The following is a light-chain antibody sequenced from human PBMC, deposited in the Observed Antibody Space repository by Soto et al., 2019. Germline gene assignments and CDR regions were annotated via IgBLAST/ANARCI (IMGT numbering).Light chain of an antibody. V-gene: IGKV3-11*01. CDR3: QQRSNWPPT. CDR1: QSVSSY. J-gene: IGKJ1*01. CDR2: DAS. Sequence: EIVLTQSPATLSLSSGERDTLSCRASQSVSSYLAWYQQKPGQAPRLLIYDASNRATGIPARLSGSGSGTDFTLTINSLEPEDFAVYYCQQRSNWPPTFGQGTKVDIK.